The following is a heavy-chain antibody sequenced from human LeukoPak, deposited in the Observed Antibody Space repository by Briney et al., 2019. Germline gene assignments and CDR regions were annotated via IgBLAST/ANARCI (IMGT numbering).Heavy chain of an antibody. J-gene: IGHJ5*02. CDR1: GGSFSGYY. CDR3: AAGGYCSSTSCSAGWFDP. CDR2: INHSGST. Sequence: SETLSLTCAVYGGSFSGYYWSWIRQPPGKGLEWIGEINHSGSTNYNPSPKSRVTIPVDTSKNQFSLKLSSVTAADTAVYYCAAGGYCSSTSCSAGWFDPWGQGTLVTVSS. D-gene: IGHD2-2*01. V-gene: IGHV4-34*01.